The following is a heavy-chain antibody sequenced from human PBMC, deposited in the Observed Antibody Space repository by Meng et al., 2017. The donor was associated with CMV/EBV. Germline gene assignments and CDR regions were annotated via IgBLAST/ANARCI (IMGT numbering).Heavy chain of an antibody. D-gene: IGHD2-2*01. V-gene: IGHV1-18*01. J-gene: IGHJ6*02. CDR1: GYTFTSYG. CDR2: ISAYNGNT. Sequence: ASVKVSCKASGYTFTSYGISWVRQAPGQGLEWMGWISAYNGNTNYAQKLQGRVTMTTDTSTSTAYMELRSLRSDDTAVYYCARSVPAAMEYSSSPGNYYGMDVWGQGTTVTVLL. CDR3: ARSVPAAMEYSSSPGNYYGMDV.